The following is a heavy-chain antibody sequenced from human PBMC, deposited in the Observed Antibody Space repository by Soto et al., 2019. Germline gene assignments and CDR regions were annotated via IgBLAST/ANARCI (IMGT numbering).Heavy chain of an antibody. D-gene: IGHD2-2*01. J-gene: IGHJ4*02. Sequence: EVQLVESGGGLVQPGGSLRLSCPASGFTLSNYWMHWARQAPGKGLVWVSRISSDGSSTNYAESVKGRFTISRDNAKNTMHLQMNSLRAEDTAVYYCARVTYCSSSSCYSYFDSWGQGTLVTVSS. CDR1: GFTLSNYW. V-gene: IGHV3-74*01. CDR3: ARVTYCSSSSCYSYFDS. CDR2: ISSDGSST.